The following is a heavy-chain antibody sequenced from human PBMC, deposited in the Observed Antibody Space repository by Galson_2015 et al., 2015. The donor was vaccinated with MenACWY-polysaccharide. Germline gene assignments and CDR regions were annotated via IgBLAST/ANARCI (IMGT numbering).Heavy chain of an antibody. CDR1: GYTFISYV. D-gene: IGHD6-6*01. J-gene: IGHJ4*02. V-gene: IGHV1-3*01. CDR3: VRTLDASSGADY. Sequence: SVKVSCQASGYTFISYVMHWVRQTPGQRLEWMRWVNARNGNTKYSQRFQGRVTITIDTSASITYMELSSLRSEDTAVYSCVRTLDASSGADYWGQGTVVTVSS. CDR2: VNARNGNT.